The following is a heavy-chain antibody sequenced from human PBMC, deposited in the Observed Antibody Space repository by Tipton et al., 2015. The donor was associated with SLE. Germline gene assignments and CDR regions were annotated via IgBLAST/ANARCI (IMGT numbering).Heavy chain of an antibody. CDR2: VIPIFGAA. CDR3: ARVAAVSGRREHWCEP. J-gene: IGHJ5*02. Sequence: QSGPEVKKPGSSVKVSCKVSGGTFNSYTISWVRLAPGQGPEWMGGVIPIFGAANYAPQFQGRVTMTTDESTNTAYMEISSLRLEATAVYYCARVAAVSGRREHWCEPGGQGTLVTVS. V-gene: IGHV1-69*05. D-gene: IGHD1-26*01. CDR1: GGTFNSYT.